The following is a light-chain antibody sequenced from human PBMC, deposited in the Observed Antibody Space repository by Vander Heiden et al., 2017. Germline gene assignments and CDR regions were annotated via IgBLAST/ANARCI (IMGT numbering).Light chain of an antibody. J-gene: IGKJ4*01. V-gene: IGKV3-15*01. Sequence: EIVMTQSPATLSVSPGERVTLSCRASQSISSHLAWYQQKPGQAPRLRIYGAFIRASGIPTSFSGGGSGTDFTLTINTLQSEDFAVYYCQQYDNWPLTFGGGTKVEIK. CDR1: QSISSH. CDR3: QQYDNWPLT. CDR2: GAF.